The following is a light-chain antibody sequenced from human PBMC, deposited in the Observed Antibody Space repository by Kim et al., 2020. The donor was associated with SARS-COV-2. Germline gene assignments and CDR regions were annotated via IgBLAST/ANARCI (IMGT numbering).Light chain of an antibody. CDR3: CSYAGSYTWV. J-gene: IGLJ3*02. CDR2: DVS. V-gene: IGLV2-11*01. CDR1: SSDVGVYNY. Sequence: GQSFTISCTGTSSDVGVYNYVSWYQQHPGKVPKVMIYDVSERPSGVPDRFSGSKSGNTASLTISGLQAEDEADYYCCSYAGSYTWVFGGGTKLTVL.